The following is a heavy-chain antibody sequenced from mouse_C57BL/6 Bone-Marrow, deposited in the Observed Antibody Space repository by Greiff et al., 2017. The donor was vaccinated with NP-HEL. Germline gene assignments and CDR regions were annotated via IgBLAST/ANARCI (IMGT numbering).Heavy chain of an antibody. CDR2: INPGSGGT. V-gene: IGHV1-54*01. CDR1: GYAFSNYL. J-gene: IGHJ2*01. CDR3: ARREKFNRGGVSSDY. D-gene: IGHD6-1*01. Sequence: QVQLKQSGAELVRPGTSVKVSCKASGYAFSNYLIEWVKQRPGQGLEWIGVINPGSGGTNYNEKFKGKATLTADKSSSTAYMQLSSLTSEDSAVYFCARREKFNRGGVSSDYWGQGTTLTVSS.